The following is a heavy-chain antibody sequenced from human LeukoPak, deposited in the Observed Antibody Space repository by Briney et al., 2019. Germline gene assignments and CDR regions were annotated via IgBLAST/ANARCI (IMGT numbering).Heavy chain of an antibody. CDR3: ARGSIVGATFDYFDY. Sequence: ASVKVTCKASGYTFTGYYIHWVRQAPGQGLEWMGWINPNSGGTNYAQKFQGRVTMTRDTSISTAYMDLSRLRSDDTAVYYCARGSIVGATFDYFDYWGQGTLVTVSS. D-gene: IGHD1-26*01. CDR1: GYTFTGYY. CDR2: INPNSGGT. J-gene: IGHJ4*02. V-gene: IGHV1-2*02.